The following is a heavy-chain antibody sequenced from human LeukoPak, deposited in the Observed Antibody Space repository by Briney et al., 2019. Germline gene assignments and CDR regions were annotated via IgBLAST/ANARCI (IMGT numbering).Heavy chain of an antibody. CDR1: GFTFSDYY. D-gene: IGHD6-19*01. CDR2: ISSSSSYT. V-gene: IGHV3-11*06. CDR3: ARVKGPKRSAGDY. Sequence: GGSLRLSCAASGFTFSDYYMSCIRQAPGKGLEWVSYISSSSSYTNYADSVKGRFTISRDNAKNSLYLQMNSLRAEDTAVYYCARVKGPKRSAGDYWGQGTLVTVSS. J-gene: IGHJ4*02.